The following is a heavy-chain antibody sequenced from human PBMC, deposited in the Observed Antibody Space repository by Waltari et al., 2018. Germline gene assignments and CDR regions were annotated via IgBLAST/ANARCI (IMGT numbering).Heavy chain of an antibody. CDR1: GFALGGKE. D-gene: IGHD4-4*01. CDR2: IRSSGSPI. Sequence: VQLVEWVGDLVQLGGSLRSSCSAFGFALGGKELNGVRQAPGKGLEWIAYIRSSGSPIHYSDSVKGRFTISRDSANNSLYLQMNSLTVADTAVYFCARCDYRQVGYGMDVWGQGTTVTVSS. CDR3: ARCDYRQVGYGMDV. J-gene: IGHJ6*02. V-gene: IGHV3-48*03.